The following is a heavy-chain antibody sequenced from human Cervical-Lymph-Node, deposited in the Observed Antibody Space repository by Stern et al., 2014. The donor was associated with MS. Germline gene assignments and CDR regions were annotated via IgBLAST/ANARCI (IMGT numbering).Heavy chain of an antibody. CDR3: ASGTRSSWYLDF. Sequence: QVQLVQSGAEVKKPGSSMKVSCKASGGTFSSDAIGWVRQAPGQGLEWMGGIIPIFEKANYAQKFQGRVTITADQSTKTAYLELSSLTSGDTAMYFCASGTRSSWYLDFWGQGTLVTVST. CDR2: IIPIFEKA. CDR1: GGTFSSDA. V-gene: IGHV1-69*01. J-gene: IGHJ4*02. D-gene: IGHD6-13*01.